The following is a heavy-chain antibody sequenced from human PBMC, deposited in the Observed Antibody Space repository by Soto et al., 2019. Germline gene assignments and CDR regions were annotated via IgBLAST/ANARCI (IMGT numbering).Heavy chain of an antibody. J-gene: IGHJ4*02. CDR3: ARASKYYDFWSGYYRARTFDY. D-gene: IGHD3-3*01. V-gene: IGHV4-34*01. CDR2: INHSGST. Sequence: SETLSLTCAVYGGSFSGYYWSWIRQPPGKGLEWIGEINHSGSTNYNPSLKSRVTISVDTSKNQFSLKLSSVTAADTAVYYRARASKYYDFWSGYYRARTFDYWGQGTLGT. CDR1: GGSFSGYY.